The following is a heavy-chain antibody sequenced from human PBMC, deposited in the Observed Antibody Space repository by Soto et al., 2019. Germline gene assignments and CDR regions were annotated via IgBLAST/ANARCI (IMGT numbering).Heavy chain of an antibody. V-gene: IGHV3-23*01. J-gene: IGHJ4*02. D-gene: IGHD6-13*01. Sequence: EVQLLESGGGLVQPGGSLRLSCAASGFTFSRSAMSWVRQAPGKGLEWVSLISGTGGTAYYAGSVKGRFTISRDNSKNTLYLQMTILRAEDTAVYFCAVGLAAAGPFDYWGQGTLISVSS. CDR2: ISGTGGTA. CDR1: GFTFSRSA. CDR3: AVGLAAAGPFDY.